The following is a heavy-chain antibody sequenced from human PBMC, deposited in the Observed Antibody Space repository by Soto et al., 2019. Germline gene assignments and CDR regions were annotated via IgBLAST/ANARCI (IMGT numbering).Heavy chain of an antibody. CDR1: GGTFSSYT. D-gene: IGHD5-12*01. J-gene: IGHJ4*02. V-gene: IGHV1-69*02. Sequence: QVQLVQSGAEVKKPGSSVKVSCKASGGTFSSYTISWVRQAPGQGLEWMGWIIPILGIANYAQKFQGRVTINEHKYTNQDQMELIGLRSEDKDADYSSGRYSGYDPALGFDYRGQRNLVTVSS. CDR2: IIPILGIA. CDR3: SGRYSGYDPALGFDY.